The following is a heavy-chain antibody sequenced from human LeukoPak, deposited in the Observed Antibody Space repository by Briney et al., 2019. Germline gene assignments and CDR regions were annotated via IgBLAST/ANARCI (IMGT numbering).Heavy chain of an antibody. CDR2: IYYSGST. Sequence: SETLSLTCTVSGGSISSGDYYWSWIRQPPGKGLEWIGYIYYSGSTYYNPSLKSRVTISVDTSKNQFSLKLSSVTAADTAVYYCARDTGSITGTTGVDYWGQGTLVTVSS. D-gene: IGHD1-7*01. J-gene: IGHJ4*02. CDR3: ARDTGSITGTTGVDY. V-gene: IGHV4-30-4*01. CDR1: GGSISSGDYY.